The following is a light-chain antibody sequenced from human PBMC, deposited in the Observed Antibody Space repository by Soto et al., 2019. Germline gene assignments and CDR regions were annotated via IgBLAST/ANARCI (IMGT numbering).Light chain of an antibody. CDR1: ESVTSSQ. V-gene: IGKV3-20*01. J-gene: IGKJ2*01. CDR3: QHHGASRLT. Sequence: EIVLTQSPGTLSLSPGERATLSCRASESVTSSQLAWYQQKPGQAPRLLFYAASSRATGIPDRFRGRGSGTDFTLNISRLEPEDFALYFFQHHGASRLTFAQWTKLEI. CDR2: AAS.